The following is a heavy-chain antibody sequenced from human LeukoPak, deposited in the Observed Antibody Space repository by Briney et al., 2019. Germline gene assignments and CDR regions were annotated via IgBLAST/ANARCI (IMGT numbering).Heavy chain of an antibody. D-gene: IGHD3-10*01. J-gene: IGHJ5*02. CDR3: ARGGYYGSGNDFRFDP. CDR2: IFYSGST. CDR1: SGSISTSNYY. V-gene: IGHV4-39*07. Sequence: SETLSLTCTVSSGSISTSNYYWGWVRQPPGKALEWIGNIFYSGSTYYSPSLKSRVTISLDTSRNQFSLKLKSVTAADTAVYYCARGGYYGSGNDFRFDPWGQGTLVTVSS.